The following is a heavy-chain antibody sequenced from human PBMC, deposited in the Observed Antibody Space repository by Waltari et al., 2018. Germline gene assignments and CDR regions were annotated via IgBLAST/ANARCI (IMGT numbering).Heavy chain of an antibody. CDR2: FYPSGTT. CDR1: GGSISTYH. V-gene: IGHV4-4*07. CDR3: ARRYNGYDYSYFDY. J-gene: IGHJ4*02. Sequence: QVQLQESGPGLVKPSETLSLTCTVSGGSISTYHWSWIRQPAGRGLEWIGRFYPSGTTNYNPPLNSRVTMSVDASKNLFSLRLSSVTAADTAVYYCARRYNGYDYSYFDYWGQGTLVTVSS. D-gene: IGHD5-12*01.